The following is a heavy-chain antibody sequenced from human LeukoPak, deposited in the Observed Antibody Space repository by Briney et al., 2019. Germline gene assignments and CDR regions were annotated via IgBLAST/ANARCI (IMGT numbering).Heavy chain of an antibody. CDR3: ARRLYIVRGAFDI. V-gene: IGHV3-53*01. J-gene: IGHJ3*02. Sequence: GGSLRLSCAASGFTVSSNYINWVRQAPGKGLEWVSLIYSGGTTYYADSVKGRFTISRDNSKNTVHLQMTNLRAEDTAMYFCARRLYIVRGAFDIWGQGGMVTDSS. CDR1: GFTVSSNY. CDR2: IYSGGTT. D-gene: IGHD2-21*01.